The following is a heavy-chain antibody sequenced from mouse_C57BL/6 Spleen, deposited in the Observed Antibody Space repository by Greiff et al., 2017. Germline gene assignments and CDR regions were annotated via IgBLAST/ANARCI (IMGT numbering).Heavy chain of an antibody. V-gene: IGHV1-82*01. CDR3: AREGYYYGSSYYWYFDV. Sequence: VQLVESGPELVKPGASVKISCKASGYAFSSSWMNWVKPRPGKGLEWIGRIYPGDGDTNYNGKFKGKATLTADKSSSTAYMQLSSLTSEDSAVYFCAREGYYYGSSYYWYFDVWGTGTTVTVSS. CDR2: IYPGDGDT. D-gene: IGHD1-1*01. CDR1: GYAFSSSW. J-gene: IGHJ1*03.